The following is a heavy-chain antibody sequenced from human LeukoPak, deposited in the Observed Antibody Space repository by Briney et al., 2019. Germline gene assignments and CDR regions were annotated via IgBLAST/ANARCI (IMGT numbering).Heavy chain of an antibody. J-gene: IGHJ4*02. CDR3: AKELGSSSYYFDY. V-gene: IGHV3-33*06. Sequence: GGSLRLSCAASGFTFNTCDMHWVRQAPGKGLVWVAVIWYDGSNKYYADSVKGRFTISRDNSKNTLYLQMNSLRAEDTAVYYCAKELGSSSYYFDYWGQGTLVTVSS. CDR2: IWYDGSNK. D-gene: IGHD6-13*01. CDR1: GFTFNTCD.